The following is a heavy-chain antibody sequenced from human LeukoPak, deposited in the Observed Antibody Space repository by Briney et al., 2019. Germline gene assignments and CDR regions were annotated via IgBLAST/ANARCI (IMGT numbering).Heavy chain of an antibody. V-gene: IGHV1-46*01. J-gene: IGHJ5*02. D-gene: IGHD4-17*01. CDR2: INPSGDST. CDR3: ARDGDGDSGVRGWFDP. CDR1: GYTFTSYY. Sequence: ASVKVSCKASGYTFTSYYMHWVRQAPGQGLEWMGIINPSGDSTSYAQKFQGRVTMTRDTSTSTVYMELSSLRSEDTAVYYCARDGDGDSGVRGWFDPWGQGTLVTVSS.